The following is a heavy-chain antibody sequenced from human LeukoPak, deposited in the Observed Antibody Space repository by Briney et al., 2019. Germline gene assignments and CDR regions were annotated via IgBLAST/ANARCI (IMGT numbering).Heavy chain of an antibody. Sequence: PSETLSLTCTVSGGSISSYYWSWIREPPGKGLEWIGYIYYSGSTNYNPSLKSRVTISVDTSKNQFSLKLSSVTAADTAVYYCARETSQKGAHYMDVWGKGTTITISS. CDR3: ARETSQKGAHYMDV. CDR2: IYYSGST. V-gene: IGHV4-59*01. J-gene: IGHJ6*03. D-gene: IGHD3-16*01. CDR1: GGSISSYY.